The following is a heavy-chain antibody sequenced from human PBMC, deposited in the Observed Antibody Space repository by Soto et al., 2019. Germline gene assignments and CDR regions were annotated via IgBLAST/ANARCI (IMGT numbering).Heavy chain of an antibody. CDR2: ISHDGSNK. Sequence: GGSLRLSCAASGFTFSSYAMHWVRQAPGKGLEWVAIISHDGSNKYYADSVKGRFTISRDNSKNTLYLQMNSLRAEDTAVYYCASVVYTGLDAFHIFDQVTMVTVSS. V-gene: IGHV3-30*04. CDR3: ASVVYTGLDAFHI. CDR1: GFTFSSYA. D-gene: IGHD2-15*01. J-gene: IGHJ3*02.